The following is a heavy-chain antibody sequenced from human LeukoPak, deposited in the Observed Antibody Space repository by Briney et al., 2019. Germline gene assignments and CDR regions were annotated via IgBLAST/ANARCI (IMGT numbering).Heavy chain of an antibody. J-gene: IGHJ4*02. D-gene: IGHD3-22*01. Sequence: SETLSLTCTVSGGSISSTNYYWGWIRQPPGKGLEWIGSIYYSGSTYYNPSLKSRVTISVDTSKNQFSLKLSSVTAADTAVYYCARHRYYYDSSGYPFPYYFDYWGQGTLVTVSS. CDR3: ARHRYYYDSSGYPFPYYFDY. CDR1: GGSISSTNYY. V-gene: IGHV4-39*01. CDR2: IYYSGST.